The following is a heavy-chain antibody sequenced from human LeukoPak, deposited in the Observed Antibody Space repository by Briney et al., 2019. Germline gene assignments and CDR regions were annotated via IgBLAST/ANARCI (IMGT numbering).Heavy chain of an antibody. J-gene: IGHJ5*02. CDR1: GASISSYY. Sequence: SETLSLTCTVSGASISSYYWTWIRQPPGKRLEWIGYLYNSENTSYNPSLQSRVTISLDLSKNQFSLKLTSVTAADTAVYYCARGKDYSGSGGYNWFDPWGQGTLVTVSS. D-gene: IGHD3-10*01. CDR3: ARGKDYSGSGGYNWFDP. CDR2: LYNSENT. V-gene: IGHV4-59*01.